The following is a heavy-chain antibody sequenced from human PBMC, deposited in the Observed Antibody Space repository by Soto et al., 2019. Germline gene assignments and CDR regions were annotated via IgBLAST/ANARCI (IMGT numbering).Heavy chain of an antibody. Sequence: QVQLMQSGAEVKKPGASVRVSCKASGYTFTNYYVHWVRQAPGQGLEWMGFINPNGGSTTYAQKFQGRFTVTTDTSTRTVYMQLSSRRSEDTAVFYCARSAPYDYWGHGTLVTVSS. CDR1: GYTFTNYY. V-gene: IGHV1-46*01. J-gene: IGHJ4*01. CDR2: INPNGGST. CDR3: ARSAPYDY.